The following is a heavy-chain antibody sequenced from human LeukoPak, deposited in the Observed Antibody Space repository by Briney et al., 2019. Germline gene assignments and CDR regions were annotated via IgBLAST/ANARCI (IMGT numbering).Heavy chain of an antibody. CDR2: INHSGST. D-gene: IGHD3-10*01. J-gene: IGHJ6*03. V-gene: IGHV4-34*01. Sequence: SETLSLTCAVYGGSFSGYYWSWIRQPPGKGLEWIGKINHSGSTNYNPSLKSRVTISVDTSKNQFSLKLSSVTAADTAVYYCARHVVVRGVIGYYYYYMDVWGKGTTVTISS. CDR3: ARHVVVRGVIGYYYYYMDV. CDR1: GGSFSGYY.